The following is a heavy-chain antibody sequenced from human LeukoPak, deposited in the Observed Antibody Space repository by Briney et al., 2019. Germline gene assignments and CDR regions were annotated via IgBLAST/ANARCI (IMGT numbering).Heavy chain of an antibody. V-gene: IGHV4-39*07. CDR2: INHSGST. J-gene: IGHJ4*02. CDR3: ARGGGSSGYLYYFDY. Sequence: SETLSLTRTVSGGSITSSSYYWSWIRQPPGKGLEWIGEINHSGSTNYNPSLKSRVTISVDTSKNQFSLKLSSVTAADTAVYYCARGGGSSGYLYYFDYWGQGTLVTVSS. CDR1: GGSITSSSYY. D-gene: IGHD3-22*01.